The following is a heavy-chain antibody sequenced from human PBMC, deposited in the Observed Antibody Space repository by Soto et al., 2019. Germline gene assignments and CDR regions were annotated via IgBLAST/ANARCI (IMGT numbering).Heavy chain of an antibody. CDR2: IIPIFGTA. Sequence: SVKVSCKASGGTFSSYAISWVRQAPGQGLEWMGGIIPIFGTANYAQKFQGRVTITADESTSTAYMELSSLRSEDTAVYYCARESLRCISTCCSGGGNLRYWGKGTLVTVSS. CDR3: ARESLRCISTCCSGGGNLRY. V-gene: IGHV1-69*13. CDR1: GGTFSSYA. D-gene: IGHD2-2*01. J-gene: IGHJ4*02.